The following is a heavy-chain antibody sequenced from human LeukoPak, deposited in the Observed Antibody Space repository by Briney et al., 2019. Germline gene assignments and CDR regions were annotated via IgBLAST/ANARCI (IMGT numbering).Heavy chain of an antibody. V-gene: IGHV4-39*07. J-gene: IGHJ4*02. CDR1: GGSISSSSYY. D-gene: IGHD5-12*01. CDR3: ARVSGDIVATVNFDY. Sequence: SETLSLTCTVSGGSISSSSYYWGWIRQPPGKGLEWIGSIYYSGSTYYNPSLKSRVTISVDKSKNQFSLKLSSVTAADTAVYYCARVSGDIVATVNFDYWGQGTLVTVSS. CDR2: IYYSGST.